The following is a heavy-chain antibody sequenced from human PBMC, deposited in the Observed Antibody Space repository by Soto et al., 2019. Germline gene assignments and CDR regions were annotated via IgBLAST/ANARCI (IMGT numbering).Heavy chain of an antibody. CDR2: IYPGDSDT. D-gene: IGHD3-22*01. CDR1: GYSFTSYW. V-gene: IGHV5-51*01. CDR3: ARLYEGYYDSSGPFDY. Sequence: ESLKISCKGSGYSFTSYWIGWVRQMPGKGLEWMGIIYPGDSDTRYSPSFQGQVTISADKSISTAYLQWSSLKASDTAMYYCARLYEGYYDSSGPFDYWGQGTLVTVSS. J-gene: IGHJ4*02.